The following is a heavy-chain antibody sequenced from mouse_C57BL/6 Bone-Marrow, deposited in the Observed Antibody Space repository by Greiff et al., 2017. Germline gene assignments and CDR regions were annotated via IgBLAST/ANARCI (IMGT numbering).Heavy chain of an antibody. D-gene: IGHD2-1*01. CDR1: GYTFPDYA. CDR3: ARGGNYGSDY. J-gene: IGHJ2*01. CDR2: ISTYYGDA. Sequence: QVQLQQSGPELVRPGVSVKISCKGSGYTFPDYAMHWVKQSHAKSLEWIGVISTYYGDARYNQKFKGKAPLTVDTSSSTAYMQLSSLTSEDSAVYYCARGGNYGSDYWGQGTTLTVSS. V-gene: IGHV1-67*01.